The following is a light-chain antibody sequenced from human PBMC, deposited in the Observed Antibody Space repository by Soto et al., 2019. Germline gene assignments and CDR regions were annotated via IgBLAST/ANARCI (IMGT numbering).Light chain of an antibody. CDR2: TNN. CDR1: NSNIGDNT. V-gene: IGLV1-44*01. J-gene: IGLJ2*01. Sequence: QAVVTQPPSASGTPGQRITISCSGSNSNIGDNTVNWFQQLPGLAPRLLISTNNQRPSGVPDRFSASKSGTSGSLAISELQSEDEADYYCASWDDRLNGVVFGGGTKLTVL. CDR3: ASWDDRLNGVV.